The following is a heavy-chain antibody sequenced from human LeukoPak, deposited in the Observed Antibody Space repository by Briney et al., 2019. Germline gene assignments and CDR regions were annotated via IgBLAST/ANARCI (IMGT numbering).Heavy chain of an antibody. CDR1: GFTFNNYA. CDR3: ASTYNSSWGRDV. J-gene: IGHJ6*04. Sequence: GGSLRLSCAASGFTFNNYAMHWVRQAPGKGLEYVSAINGNGGNTYYTNSVKGRFTISRDNSKNTLYLQMGSLRAEDTAVYYCASTYNSSWGRDVWGKGTTVTVSS. D-gene: IGHD6-13*01. V-gene: IGHV3-64*01. CDR2: INGNGGNT.